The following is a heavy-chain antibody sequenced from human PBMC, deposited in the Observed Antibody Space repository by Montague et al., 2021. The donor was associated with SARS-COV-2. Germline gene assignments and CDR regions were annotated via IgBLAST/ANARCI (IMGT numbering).Heavy chain of an antibody. J-gene: IGHJ4*02. CDR3: ARAYSGSYYPNFDY. CDR2: ISSSSSYI. CDR1: GFTFSSYC. V-gene: IGHV3-21*01. D-gene: IGHD1-26*01. Sequence: SLRLSCAASGFTFSSYCMNWVRQAPGKGLEWVSSISSSSSYIYYADSVKGRFTISRDNAKNSLYLQMNSLRAEDTAVYYCARAYSGSYYPNFDYWGQGTLVTVSS.